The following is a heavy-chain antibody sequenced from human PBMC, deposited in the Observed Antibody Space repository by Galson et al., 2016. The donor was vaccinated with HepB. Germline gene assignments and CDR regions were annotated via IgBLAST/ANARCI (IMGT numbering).Heavy chain of an antibody. Sequence: PALVKPTQTLTLTCTFSGFSLSTSRAGVGWIRQSPGKALEWLAVIYWNDEKHYSPSLKGRLTITKDTSKNQVVLTMTNMDPVDTATYFCAHRQQYLGENDCNNYGFDYGGQGTLGTVSS. CDR2: IYWNDEK. CDR3: AHRQQYLGENDCNNYGFDY. J-gene: IGHJ4*02. D-gene: IGHD4-11*01. CDR1: GFSLSTSRAG. V-gene: IGHV2-5*01.